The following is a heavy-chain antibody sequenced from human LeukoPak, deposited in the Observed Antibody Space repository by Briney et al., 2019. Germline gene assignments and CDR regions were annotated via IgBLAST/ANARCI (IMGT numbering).Heavy chain of an antibody. Sequence: PGGSLRLSCAASGFTFSSYGMHWVRQAPSKGLEWMAVIWYDGSNKYYADSVKGRFTISRDNSKNTLYLQMNSLRAEDTAVYYCARDADGYCSGGSCFNWFDPWGQGTLVTVSS. CDR1: GFTFSSYG. CDR2: IWYDGSNK. CDR3: ARDADGYCSGGSCFNWFDP. J-gene: IGHJ5*02. V-gene: IGHV3-33*01. D-gene: IGHD2-15*01.